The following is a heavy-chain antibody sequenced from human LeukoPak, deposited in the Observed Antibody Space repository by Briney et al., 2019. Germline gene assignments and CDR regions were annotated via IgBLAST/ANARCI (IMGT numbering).Heavy chain of an antibody. CDR3: ARGPDQFHTFDY. CDR2: INHSGST. V-gene: IGHV4-34*01. J-gene: IGHJ4*02. CDR1: DGSFSDYY. Sequence: SETLSLTYAVHDGSFSDYYWSWIRQPPGKGLEWIGEINHSGSTNCKTSLKSRATISVDTSTNQFSLELRSLTAADTGVYYCARGPDQFHTFDYWGQGTLVTVPS. D-gene: IGHD2-21*01.